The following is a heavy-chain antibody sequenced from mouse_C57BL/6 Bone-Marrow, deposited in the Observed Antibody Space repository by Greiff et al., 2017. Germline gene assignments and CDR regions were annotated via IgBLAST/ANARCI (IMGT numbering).Heavy chain of an antibody. J-gene: IGHJ3*01. D-gene: IGHD2-2*01. CDR3: ARLGGEWLPFFAY. Sequence: EVQGVESGGGLVKPGGSPKLSCAASGFTFSDYGMHWVRQAPEKGLEWVAYISSGSSTIYYADTVKGRFTISRDNAKTTLFLQMTRLRSEDTAMYYCARLGGEWLPFFAYWGQGTLVTVSA. CDR2: ISSGSSTI. V-gene: IGHV5-17*01. CDR1: GFTFSDYG.